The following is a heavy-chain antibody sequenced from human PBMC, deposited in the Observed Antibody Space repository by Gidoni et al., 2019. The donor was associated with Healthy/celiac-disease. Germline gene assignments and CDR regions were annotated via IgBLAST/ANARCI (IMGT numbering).Heavy chain of an antibody. Sequence: EVQLVQSGAEVKKPGESLKISCQGSGYSFTSYWIGWVRQMPGKGLEWMGIIYPGDSDTRYSPSFQGQVTISADKSISTAYLQWSSLKASDTAMYYCARQRYSGSYLHAFDIWGQGTMVTVSS. CDR1: GYSFTSYW. V-gene: IGHV5-51*01. CDR3: ARQRYSGSYLHAFDI. D-gene: IGHD1-26*01. J-gene: IGHJ3*02. CDR2: IYPGDSDT.